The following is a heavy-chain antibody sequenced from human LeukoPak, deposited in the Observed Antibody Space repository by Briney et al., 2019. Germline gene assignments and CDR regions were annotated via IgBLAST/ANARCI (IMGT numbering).Heavy chain of an antibody. CDR3: ARERYYYDSSGYYGRYFDY. CDR1: GFTFSSYW. Sequence: GGSLRLSCAASGFTFSSYWMSWVRQAPGKGLEWVANIKQDGSEKYYVDSVKGRFTISRDNAKNSLYLQMNSLRAEDTAVYYCARERYYYDSSGYYGRYFDYWGQGTLVTVSS. CDR2: IKQDGSEK. V-gene: IGHV3-7*01. J-gene: IGHJ4*02. D-gene: IGHD3-22*01.